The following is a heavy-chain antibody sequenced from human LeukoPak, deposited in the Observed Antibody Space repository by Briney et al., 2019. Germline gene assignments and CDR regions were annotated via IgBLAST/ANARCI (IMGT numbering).Heavy chain of an antibody. CDR2: ISYDGSNK. Sequence: GGSLRLSCAASGFTFSSYAMHWVRQAPGKGLEWVAVISYDGSNKYYADSVKGRFTISRDNSKNTLYLQMNSLRAEDTAVYYCARDLGIVGATPGGNYWGQGTLVTVSS. CDR3: ARDLGIVGATPGGNY. D-gene: IGHD1-26*01. CDR1: GFTFSSYA. J-gene: IGHJ4*02. V-gene: IGHV3-30-3*01.